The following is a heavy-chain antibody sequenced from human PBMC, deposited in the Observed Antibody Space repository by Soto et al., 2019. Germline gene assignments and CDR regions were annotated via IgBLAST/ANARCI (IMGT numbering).Heavy chain of an antibody. CDR2: INHSGST. V-gene: IGHV4-34*01. CDR3: ARSDSSGYYPFDY. D-gene: IGHD3-22*01. Sequence: SETLSLTCAVYGGSFIGYYCIWIRHPPGKGLEWIVEINHSGSTNYNPSLKSRVTISVDTSKNQFSLKLSSVTAADTAVYYCARSDSSGYYPFDYWGQGTLVTVSS. J-gene: IGHJ4*02. CDR1: GGSFIGYY.